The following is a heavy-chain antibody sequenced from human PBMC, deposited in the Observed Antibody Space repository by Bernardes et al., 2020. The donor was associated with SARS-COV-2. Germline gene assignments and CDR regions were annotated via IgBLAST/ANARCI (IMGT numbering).Heavy chain of an antibody. Sequence: GGSLRLSCAASGFSFRSYAMSWVRQTPGKGLEWVSAISASGRGTDYADSMKGRFSISRDNYRDILYLQIKDLRIDDTATYFCVKDSSEWAGPLWGPGTLLTVSS. D-gene: IGHD2-8*01. CDR1: GFSFRSYA. CDR3: VKDSSEWAGPL. V-gene: IGHV3-23*01. CDR2: ISASGRGT. J-gene: IGHJ4*02.